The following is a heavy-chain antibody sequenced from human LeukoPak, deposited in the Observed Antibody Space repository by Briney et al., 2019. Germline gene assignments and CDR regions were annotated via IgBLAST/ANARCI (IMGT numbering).Heavy chain of an antibody. CDR3: ARDPGYYGSGSYLDY. V-gene: IGHV3-21*01. D-gene: IGHD3-10*01. CDR1: GFTFSSYS. J-gene: IGHJ4*02. CDR2: ISSSSSYI. Sequence: NPGGSLRLSCAASGFTFSSYSMNWVRQAPGKGLEWDSSISSSSSYIYYADSVKGRFTISRDNAKNSLYLQMNSLRAEDTAVYYCARDPGYYGSGSYLDYWGQGTLVTVSS.